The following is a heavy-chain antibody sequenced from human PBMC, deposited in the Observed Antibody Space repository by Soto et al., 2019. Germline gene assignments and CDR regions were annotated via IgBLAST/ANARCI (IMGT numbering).Heavy chain of an antibody. CDR3: ARLSVTAGVGSWFDP. V-gene: IGHV4-38-2*01. CDR1: GYSISSGYY. CDR2: IYHSGST. Sequence: SETLSLTCAVSGYSISSGYYWGWIRQPPGKGLEWIGSIYHSGSTYYNPSLKSRVTISVDTSKNQFSLKLSSVTAADTAVYYCARLSVTAGVGSWFDPWGPGTLVTVSS. D-gene: IGHD6-13*01. J-gene: IGHJ5*02.